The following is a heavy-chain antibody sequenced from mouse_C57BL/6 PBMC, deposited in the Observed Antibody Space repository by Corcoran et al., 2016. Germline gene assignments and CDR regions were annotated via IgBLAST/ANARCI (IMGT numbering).Heavy chain of an antibody. CDR2: INTYSGVP. CDR1: GYTFTTYG. D-gene: IGHD2-3*01. J-gene: IGHJ2*01. CDR3: ARFDGYYYFDY. V-gene: IGHV9-3*01. Sequence: QIQLVQYGPELTKPGETVKISCKESGYTFTTYGMSWVKQAPGKGLKWMGWINTYSGVPTYADDYKERFAFSLETSASTAYLQINNRKTQDTATYFCARFDGYYYFDYWGQGTTLTVSS.